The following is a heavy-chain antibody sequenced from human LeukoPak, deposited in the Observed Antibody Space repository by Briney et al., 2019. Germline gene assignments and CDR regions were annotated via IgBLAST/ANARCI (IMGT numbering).Heavy chain of an antibody. Sequence: GASVKVSCKASGYTFTSYDINWVRQATGQGLEWMGWMNPNSGNTGYAQKFQGRVTITRNTSISTAYMELSSLRSEDTAVYYCARGLSVGSYYDFWSGYRRDWFDPWGQGTLVTVSS. J-gene: IGHJ5*02. V-gene: IGHV1-8*01. CDR2: MNPNSGNT. CDR3: ARGLSVGSYYDFWSGYRRDWFDP. CDR1: GYTFTSYD. D-gene: IGHD3-3*01.